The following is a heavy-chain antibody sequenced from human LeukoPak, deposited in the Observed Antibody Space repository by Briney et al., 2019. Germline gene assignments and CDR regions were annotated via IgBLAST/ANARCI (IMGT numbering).Heavy chain of an antibody. CDR3: ATGGSSGWYHFEY. D-gene: IGHD6-19*01. V-gene: IGHV3-74*03. Sequence: GRSLRLSCAASAFTFTSYWMHWVRHAPGEGVVWVSLINSDGSTTKYADSVKGRFTMSRDNAKNTLYLEMNSLRGEDTAVYYCATGGSSGWYHFEYWGQGTLVTVSS. CDR1: AFTFTSYW. CDR2: INSDGSTT. J-gene: IGHJ4*02.